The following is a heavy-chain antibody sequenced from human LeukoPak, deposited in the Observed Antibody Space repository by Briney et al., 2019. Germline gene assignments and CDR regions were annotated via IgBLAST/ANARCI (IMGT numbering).Heavy chain of an antibody. CDR3: ARDLGRFGELFPLDYYGMDV. CDR1: GFTFSSYA. D-gene: IGHD3-10*01. CDR2: ISYDGSNI. Sequence: QPGGSLRLSCAASGFTFSSYAMHWVRQAPGKGLEWVAVISYDGSNIYHADSVKGRFTISRDNSKNTLYLQINSLRAEDTAVYYCARDLGRFGELFPLDYYGMDVWGQGTTVTVSS. V-gene: IGHV3-30*04. J-gene: IGHJ6*02.